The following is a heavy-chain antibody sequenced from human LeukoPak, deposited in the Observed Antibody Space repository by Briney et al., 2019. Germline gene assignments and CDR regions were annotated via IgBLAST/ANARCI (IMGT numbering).Heavy chain of an antibody. D-gene: IGHD1-26*01. CDR2: ISGSGAGT. J-gene: IGHJ5*02. Sequence: GGSLRLSCAASGFTFSSYAMSWVRQAPGKGLEWVSAISGSGAGTYYADSVKGRFTISRDNSKNTLYLQMNSLRAEDTAVYYCAKDLSGSSHFDPWGQGTLVTVSS. CDR1: GFTFSSYA. CDR3: AKDLSGSSHFDP. V-gene: IGHV3-23*01.